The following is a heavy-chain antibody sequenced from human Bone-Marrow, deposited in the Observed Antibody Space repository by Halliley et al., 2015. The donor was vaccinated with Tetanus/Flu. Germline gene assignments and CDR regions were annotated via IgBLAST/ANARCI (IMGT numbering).Heavy chain of an antibody. Sequence: VSSISSSSRFIEYADSLKGRFTISRDNAKNSMYLQMNSLRPEDTAVYYCARFGVLGMYSVDLWGQGTTVTVSS. J-gene: IGHJ6*02. V-gene: IGHV3-21*01. CDR3: ARFGVLGMYSVDL. D-gene: IGHD3-3*01. CDR2: ISSSSRFI.